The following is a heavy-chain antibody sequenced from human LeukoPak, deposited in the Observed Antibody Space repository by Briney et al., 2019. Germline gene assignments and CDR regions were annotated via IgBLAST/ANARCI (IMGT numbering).Heavy chain of an antibody. CDR1: GFTFSSYS. CDR2: ISSSTSTI. J-gene: IGHJ4*02. V-gene: IGHV3-48*01. D-gene: IGHD4-11*01. Sequence: GGSLRLSCAASGFTFSSYSMNWVLQAPGKGLEWVSYISSSTSTIYYADSVKGRFTISRDNAKNSLYLQMNSLRAEDTAVYYCARAQTNWGQGTLVTVSS. CDR3: ARAQTN.